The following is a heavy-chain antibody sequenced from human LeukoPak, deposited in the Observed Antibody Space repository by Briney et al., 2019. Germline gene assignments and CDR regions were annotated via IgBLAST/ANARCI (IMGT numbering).Heavy chain of an antibody. J-gene: IGHJ4*02. CDR1: GFTFSSYG. D-gene: IGHD2-2*01. V-gene: IGHV3-23*01. CDR3: AKDIVVVPAAPIDY. CDR2: ISGSGGST. Sequence: GGSLRLSCAASGFTFSSYGMSWVRQAPGKGLEWVSAISGSGGSTYYADSVKGRFTISRDNSKNTLYLQMNSLRAEDTAVYYCAKDIVVVPAAPIDYWGQGTLVTVSS.